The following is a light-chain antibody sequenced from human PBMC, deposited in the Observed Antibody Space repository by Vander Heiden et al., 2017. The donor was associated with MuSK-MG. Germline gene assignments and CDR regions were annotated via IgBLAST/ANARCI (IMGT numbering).Light chain of an antibody. V-gene: IGKV4-1*01. Sequence: DIVMTQSPDSLAVSLGERATINCKSSQSVLYSSNNKNYLAWYQQKPGQPPKLLIYWASTRESGVPDRFSGSGSGTDFTLTISSLQAEDVAVYYCQQDDSTPGTFGPGTKLEIK. J-gene: IGKJ2*02. CDR2: WAS. CDR1: QSVLYSSNNKNY. CDR3: QQDDSTPGT.